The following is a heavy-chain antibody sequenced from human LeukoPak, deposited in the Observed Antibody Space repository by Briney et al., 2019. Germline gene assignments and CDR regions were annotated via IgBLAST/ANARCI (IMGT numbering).Heavy chain of an antibody. CDR3: ARSRGSYNWFDP. D-gene: IGHD1-26*01. Sequence: GGSLRLSCAASGFTFSSYSMNWARQAPGKGPEWVSSISSSSSYIYYADSVKGRFTISRDNAKNSLYLQMNSLRAEDTAVYYCARSRGSYNWFDPWGQGTLVTVSS. CDR2: ISSSSSYI. CDR1: GFTFSSYS. V-gene: IGHV3-21*01. J-gene: IGHJ5*02.